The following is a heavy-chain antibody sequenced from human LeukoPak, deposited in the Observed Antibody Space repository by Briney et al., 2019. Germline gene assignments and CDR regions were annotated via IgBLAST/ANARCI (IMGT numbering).Heavy chain of an antibody. Sequence: PGGSLRLSFAASGFTFSSYAMSWVRQAPGKGLEWVSAISGSGGSTYYADSVKGRFTISRDNSKNTLYLQMNSLRAEDTAVYYCAKDGSVGSTTFHWGQGTLVTVSS. V-gene: IGHV3-23*01. D-gene: IGHD2/OR15-2a*01. J-gene: IGHJ4*02. CDR2: ISGSGGST. CDR1: GFTFSSYA. CDR3: AKDGSVGSTTFH.